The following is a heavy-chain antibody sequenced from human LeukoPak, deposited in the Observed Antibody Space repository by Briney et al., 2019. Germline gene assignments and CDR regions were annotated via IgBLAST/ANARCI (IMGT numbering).Heavy chain of an antibody. CDR2: ISSSSSSI. Sequence: GGSLRLSCAASGFTFSSYSMNWVRQAPGKGLEWVSSISSSSSSIYYADSVKGRFTISRDNAKNSLYLQMNSLRAEDTAVYYCARGPGARIDYWGQGTLVTVSS. J-gene: IGHJ4*02. V-gene: IGHV3-21*01. CDR3: ARGPGARIDY. CDR1: GFTFSSYS. D-gene: IGHD1-14*01.